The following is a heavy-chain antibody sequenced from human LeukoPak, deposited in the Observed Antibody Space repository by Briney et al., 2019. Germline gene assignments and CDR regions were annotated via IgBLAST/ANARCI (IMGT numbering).Heavy chain of an antibody. CDR1: GFTFRSYR. CDR3: AKEEGDSYGIDY. J-gene: IGHJ4*02. V-gene: IGHV3-30*18. Sequence: GRSLLLSCAASGFTFRSYRIHSVRRAPAKGLGRVEVIQYYGSNKNYADSVKGRFTITRDNSKNTLYLQMNSLRAEDTAVYYCAKEEGDSYGIDYWGQGTLVTVSS. D-gene: IGHD5-18*01. CDR2: IQYYGSNK.